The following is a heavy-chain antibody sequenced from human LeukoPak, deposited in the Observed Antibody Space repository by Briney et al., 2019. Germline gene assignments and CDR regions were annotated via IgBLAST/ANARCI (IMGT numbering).Heavy chain of an antibody. CDR1: GFTFSNYG. V-gene: IGHV3-33*01. Sequence: PGGSLRLSCAASGFTFSNYGMHWIRQAPGKGLEWVAVIWYDGSNKYYADSVKGRFTISRDNSKNTLYLQMNSLRAEDTAVYYCARVQGLESSSWYGGTDYWGQGTLVTVSS. CDR2: IWYDGSNK. D-gene: IGHD6-13*01. CDR3: ARVQGLESSSWYGGTDY. J-gene: IGHJ4*02.